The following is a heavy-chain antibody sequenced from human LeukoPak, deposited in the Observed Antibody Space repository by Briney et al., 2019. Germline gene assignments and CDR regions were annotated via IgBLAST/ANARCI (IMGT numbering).Heavy chain of an antibody. CDR3: AKGYTNGVNQEVWLDP. Sequence: SETLSLTCTVSGGSISSRSYSWGWVRQPPGKGLEWIGSMYYTGNTDYNPSLKSRLTMSVDTSKNQSSLKLSSVTAADTAVYFCAKGYTNGVNQEVWLDPWGQGTLVTVSS. D-gene: IGHD2-8*01. CDR1: GGSISSRSYS. J-gene: IGHJ5*02. V-gene: IGHV4-39*07. CDR2: MYYTGNT.